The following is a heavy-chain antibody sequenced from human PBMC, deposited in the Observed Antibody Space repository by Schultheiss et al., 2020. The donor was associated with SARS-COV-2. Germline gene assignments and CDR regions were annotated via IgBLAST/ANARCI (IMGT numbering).Heavy chain of an antibody. D-gene: IGHD4-17*01. CDR3: ARDRSYGSYGMDV. Sequence: GGSLRLSCAASGFTFSSYAMHWVRQAPGKGLEWVAVISYDGSNKYYADSVKGRFTISRDNSKNTLYLQMNSLRAEDTAVYYCARDRSYGSYGMDVWGQGTTVTVSS. J-gene: IGHJ6*02. CDR1: GFTFSSYA. V-gene: IGHV3-30-3*01. CDR2: ISYDGSNK.